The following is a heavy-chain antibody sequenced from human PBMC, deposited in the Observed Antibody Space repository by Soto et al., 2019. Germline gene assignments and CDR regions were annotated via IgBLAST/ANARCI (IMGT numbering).Heavy chain of an antibody. CDR2: LSGSGDTA. J-gene: IGHJ4*02. V-gene: IGHV3-23*01. Sequence: EVQLLDSGGGLVQPGGSLRLSCAASGFTFNSYAMSWVRQTPGKGLEWVSGLSGSGDTAYYADSVRGRFTISRDNSKNTRYLQMNSLSVEDTAVYFCARGEVVPAAVGSFFDCCGQGTLVTVAS. CDR3: ARGEVVPAAVGSFFDC. D-gene: IGHD2-2*01. CDR1: GFTFNSYA.